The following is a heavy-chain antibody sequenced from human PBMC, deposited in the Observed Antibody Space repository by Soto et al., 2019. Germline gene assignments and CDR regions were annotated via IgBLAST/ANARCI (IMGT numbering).Heavy chain of an antibody. CDR3: ARLSLGYCSGGSCYAFDY. CDR1: GFTFSSYW. D-gene: IGHD2-15*01. Sequence: GGSMRLSCAASGFTFSSYWMSWVRQDPGKGLEWVANIKQDGSEKYYVDSVKGRFTISRDNAKNSLYLQVNSLRAKDTAVYYCARLSLGYCSGGSCYAFDYWGQGTLVTVS. CDR2: IKQDGSEK. J-gene: IGHJ4*02. V-gene: IGHV3-7*01.